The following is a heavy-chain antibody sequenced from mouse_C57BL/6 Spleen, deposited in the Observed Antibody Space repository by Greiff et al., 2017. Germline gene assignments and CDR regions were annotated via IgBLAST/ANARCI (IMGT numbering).Heavy chain of an antibody. Sequence: DVKLVESGGGLVQPGGSLSLSCAASGFTFTDYCMSWVRQPPGKALEWLGFIRNKANGYTTEYSASVKGRFTISRDNSQSILYLQMNALRAEDSATYYCARIDNWDPNWYFEVWGTGTTVTVSS. CDR3: ARIDNWDPNWYFEV. V-gene: IGHV7-3*01. CDR2: IRNKANGYTT. CDR1: GFTFTDYC. J-gene: IGHJ1*03. D-gene: IGHD4-1*01.